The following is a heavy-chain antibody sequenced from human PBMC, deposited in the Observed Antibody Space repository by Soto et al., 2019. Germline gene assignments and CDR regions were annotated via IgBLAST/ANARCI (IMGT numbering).Heavy chain of an antibody. V-gene: IGHV4-34*01. Sequence: SATLSLTCAVYGGSFSGYYWSWIRQPPGKGLEWNGEINHSGSTNYNPSLKSRVTISVDTSKNQFSLKLSSVTAADTAVYYCARGRFLERWFDPWGQGTLVTVSS. CDR3: ARGRFLERWFDP. J-gene: IGHJ5*02. CDR1: GGSFSGYY. CDR2: INHSGST. D-gene: IGHD3-3*01.